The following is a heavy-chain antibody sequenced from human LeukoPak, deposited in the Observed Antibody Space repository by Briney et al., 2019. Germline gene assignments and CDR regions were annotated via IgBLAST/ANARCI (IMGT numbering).Heavy chain of an antibody. CDR3: ARTRGYSSSPIRTPCFDY. V-gene: IGHV3-48*01. Sequence: GGSLRLSCAASGFTFSSYSMNWVRQAPGKGLEWVSYISSSSSTIYYADSVKGRFTISRDNAKNSLYLQMNSLRAEDTAVYYCARTRGYSSSPIRTPCFDYWGQGTLVTVSS. CDR1: GFTFSSYS. J-gene: IGHJ4*02. CDR2: ISSSSSTI. D-gene: IGHD6-6*01.